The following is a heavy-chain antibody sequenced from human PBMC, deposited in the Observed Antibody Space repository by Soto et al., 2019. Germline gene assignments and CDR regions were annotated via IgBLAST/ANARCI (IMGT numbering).Heavy chain of an antibody. CDR1: GYNFNSNW. V-gene: IGHV5-10-1*01. J-gene: IGHJ6*02. CDR3: ARDIVVVPAAIVDYNYGMDV. Sequence: VESLKISCNGSGYNFNSNWISWVRQMPWKGLEWMGRIDPGDSYANYSPSFQGHVTISSDNSISTAYLQWSSLKASDTAMYYCARDIVVVPAAIVDYNYGMDVWGQGTTVTVSS. CDR2: IDPGDSYA. D-gene: IGHD2-2*01.